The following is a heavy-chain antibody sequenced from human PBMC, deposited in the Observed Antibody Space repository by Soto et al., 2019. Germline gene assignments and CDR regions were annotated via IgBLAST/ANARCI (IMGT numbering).Heavy chain of an antibody. CDR3: ARDRDDYGSGNYYNRIDF. D-gene: IGHD3-10*01. CDR2: IIPLFGTP. CDR1: GGIFSTYA. J-gene: IGHJ4*02. V-gene: IGHV1-69*01. Sequence: QVQLVQSGAEVKKPGSSVKVSCKASGGIFSTYAISWLRQAPGQGLEWMGGIIPLFGTPNYAQRFQGRVTITADESTSTAYMDLSRLRSEDTAVYYCARDRDDYGSGNYYNRIDFWGQGTLVTV.